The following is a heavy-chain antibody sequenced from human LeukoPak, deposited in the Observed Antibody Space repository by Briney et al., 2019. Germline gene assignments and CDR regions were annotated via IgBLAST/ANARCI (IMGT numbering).Heavy chain of an antibody. J-gene: IGHJ6*02. CDR1: GVSISSYY. Sequence: MTSETLSLTCTVSGVSISSYYWSWIRQPPGKGLEWIGYIYYSGSTNYNPSLKSRVTISVDTSKNQFSLKLSSVTAADTAVYYCARVPDTVVTAIGLRPPPGMDVWGQGTTVTVSS. CDR3: ARVPDTVVTAIGLRPPPGMDV. D-gene: IGHD2-21*02. V-gene: IGHV4-59*01. CDR2: IYYSGST.